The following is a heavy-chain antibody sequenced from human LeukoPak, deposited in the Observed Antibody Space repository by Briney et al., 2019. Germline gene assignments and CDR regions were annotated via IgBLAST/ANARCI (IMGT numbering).Heavy chain of an antibody. CDR2: INPNSGGT. CDR1: GYTFTGYY. CDR3: ARGGIAAAGGYYYGMDV. J-gene: IGHJ6*02. D-gene: IGHD6-13*01. Sequence: ASVKVSCKASGYTFTGYYMHWVRQAPGQGLEWMGWINPNSGGTNYAQKFQGWVTMTRDTSISTAYMELSRLRSDDTAVYYCARGGIAAAGGYYYGMDVWGQGTTVTVSS. V-gene: IGHV1-2*04.